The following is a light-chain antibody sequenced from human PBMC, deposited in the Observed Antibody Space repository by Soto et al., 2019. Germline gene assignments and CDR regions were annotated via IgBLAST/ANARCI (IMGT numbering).Light chain of an antibody. CDR1: QDISTY. CDR2: TVP. CDR3: QQYNSRPYT. V-gene: IGKV1-33*01. Sequence: DIQMTQSPSSLSASLGDRVTITCRSSQDISTYLNWYQQKPGKAPNLLIYTVPNLETGVPSRFRGSGSGTVFTLTISALQPEDIATYYCQQYNSRPYTFGQGTRLEIE. J-gene: IGKJ2*01.